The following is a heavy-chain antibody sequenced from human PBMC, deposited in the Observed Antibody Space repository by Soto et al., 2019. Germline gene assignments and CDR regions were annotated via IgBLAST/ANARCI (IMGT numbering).Heavy chain of an antibody. CDR1: GFTFSSYA. CDR2: ISGSGGST. J-gene: IGHJ5*02. V-gene: IGHV3-23*01. Sequence: GGSLRLSCAASGFTFSSYAMSWVRQAPGKGLEWVSAISGSGGSTYYADSVKGRFTISRDNSKNTLYLQMNSLRAEDTAVYYCAKDFVSGSGYPQRWFDPWGQGTLVTVSS. CDR3: AKDFVSGSGYPQRWFDP. D-gene: IGHD5-12*01.